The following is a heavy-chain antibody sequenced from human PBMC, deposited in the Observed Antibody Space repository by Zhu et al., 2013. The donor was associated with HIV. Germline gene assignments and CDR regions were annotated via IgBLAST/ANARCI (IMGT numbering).Heavy chain of an antibody. V-gene: IGHV1-2*02. CDR2: IRPNSGGT. J-gene: IGHJ6*02. CDR1: GYTFTAYY. Sequence: QVQLVQSGAEVKKPGASVKVSCKASGYTFTAYYMYWVRQAPGQGLEWMGWIRPNSGGTNYAQKFQNRVTMTRDTSIDTTYMELNSLRSDDTAVYYCARADSSGWGMGVWGQGTTVTVSS. D-gene: IGHD6-19*01. CDR3: ARADSSGWGMGV.